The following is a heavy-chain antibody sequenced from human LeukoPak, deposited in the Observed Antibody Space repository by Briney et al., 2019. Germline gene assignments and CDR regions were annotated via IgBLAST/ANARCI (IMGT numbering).Heavy chain of an antibody. V-gene: IGHV4-34*01. CDR2: INHSGSI. Sequence: SETLSLTCAVYGGSFSGYYWSWIRQPPGKGLEWIGEINHSGSINYNSSLKSRVTISVDMSKNQFSLKLSSVTAADTAVYYCARDGRFPPEVLPRYFDSWGQGTLVTVSS. CDR1: GGSFSGYY. CDR3: ARDGRFPPEVLPRYFDS. J-gene: IGHJ4*02. D-gene: IGHD1-14*01.